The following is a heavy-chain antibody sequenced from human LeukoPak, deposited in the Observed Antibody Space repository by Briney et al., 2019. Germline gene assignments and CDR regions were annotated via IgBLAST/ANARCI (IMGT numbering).Heavy chain of an antibody. V-gene: IGHV3-21*01. J-gene: IGHJ4*02. Sequence: PGGSLRLSCAASGFTFSSYAMSWVRQAPGKGLEWVSSISSSSSYIYYADSVKGRFTISRDNAKNSLYLQVNSLRAEDTAVYYCARESPYSARGQPSDYWGQGTLVTVSS. CDR1: GFTFSSYA. CDR3: ARESPYSARGQPSDY. CDR2: ISSSSSYI. D-gene: IGHD6-6*01.